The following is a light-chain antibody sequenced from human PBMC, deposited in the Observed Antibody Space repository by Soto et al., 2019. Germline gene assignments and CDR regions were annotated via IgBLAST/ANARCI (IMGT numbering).Light chain of an antibody. Sequence: DIQMTQSPSTLSASVGDRVTITCRASQSVSNWLAWYQQKPGKAPKILIYKTSNLHSGVSSRFSGSGSGTEFTLTITSLQPDDFATYFCQQYNSFSPWTVGQGTKVDIK. V-gene: IGKV1-5*03. CDR1: QSVSNW. J-gene: IGKJ1*01. CDR3: QQYNSFSPWT. CDR2: KTS.